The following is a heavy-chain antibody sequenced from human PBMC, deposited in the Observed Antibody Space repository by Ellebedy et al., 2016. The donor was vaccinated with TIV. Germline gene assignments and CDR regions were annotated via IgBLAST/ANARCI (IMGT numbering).Heavy chain of an antibody. Sequence: ASVKVSCKASGYTFTSHHMHWVRQAPGQGVEWMGIINPSGGTTSYAQKFQGRVTMTRDTSTTTVYMELSSLRSDDTAVYYCATVGPYYDILTGYYGMDVWGQGTTVTVSS. V-gene: IGHV1-46*01. J-gene: IGHJ6*02. CDR2: INPSGGTT. CDR1: GYTFTSHH. D-gene: IGHD3-9*01. CDR3: ATVGPYYDILTGYYGMDV.